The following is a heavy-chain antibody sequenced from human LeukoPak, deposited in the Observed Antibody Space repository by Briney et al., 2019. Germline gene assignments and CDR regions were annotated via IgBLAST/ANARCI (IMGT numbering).Heavy chain of an antibody. J-gene: IGHJ6*03. CDR1: GYTFTGYY. CDR2: INPNSGGT. CDR3: AREYSSSWYVMDYYYYMDV. Sequence: GASVKVSCKASGYTFTGYYMHWVRQAPGQGLEWMGWINPNSGGTNYAQKFQGRVTMTRDTSISTVYMELSSLRSEDTAVYYCAREYSSSWYVMDYYYYMDVWGKGTTVTISS. D-gene: IGHD6-13*01. V-gene: IGHV1-2*02.